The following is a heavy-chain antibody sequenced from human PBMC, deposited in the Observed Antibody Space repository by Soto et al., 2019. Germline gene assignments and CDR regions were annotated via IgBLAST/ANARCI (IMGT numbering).Heavy chain of an antibody. CDR3: ARVCGGDCHYGMDV. D-gene: IGHD2-21*02. CDR1: GGSVSSGGYD. Sequence: TLALTCTVSGGSVSSGGYDWSWIRQHPGKGLEWIGYIYYSGNTYYNPSLKSRLTISVDTSKNQFSLKLSSVTAADTAVYYCARVCGGDCHYGMDVWVQGTTVTVS. CDR2: IYYSGNT. V-gene: IGHV4-31*03. J-gene: IGHJ6*02.